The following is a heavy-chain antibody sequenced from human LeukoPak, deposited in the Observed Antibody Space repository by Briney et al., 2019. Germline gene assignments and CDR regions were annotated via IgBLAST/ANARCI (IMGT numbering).Heavy chain of an antibody. Sequence: SETLSLTCTVSGGSINSDFWSWIRQPPGNGLEWIGYVYSTGSTNYNPSLSSRVSMSIDTSKNQFSLKLTSVTAADTAVYYCAKVGAVADTQGMGYFDYWGQGTLVTVSS. J-gene: IGHJ4*02. CDR1: GGSINSDF. CDR2: VYSTGST. D-gene: IGHD6-19*01. V-gene: IGHV4-59*01. CDR3: AKVGAVADTQGMGYFDY.